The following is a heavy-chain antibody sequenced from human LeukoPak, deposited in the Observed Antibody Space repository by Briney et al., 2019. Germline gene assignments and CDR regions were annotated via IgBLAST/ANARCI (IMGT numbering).Heavy chain of an antibody. J-gene: IGHJ4*02. CDR1: GGSISSSIYY. V-gene: IGHV4-39*07. Sequence: SETLSLTCIVSGGSISSSIYYWAWVRQPPGKGLEWIGSIYYSGSTYYNPSLKSRVTISVDTSKNQFSLKLSSVTAADTAVYYCARRVQGSGSYFFVYWGQGTLVTLSS. D-gene: IGHD1-26*01. CDR3: ARRVQGSGSYFFVY. CDR2: IYYSGST.